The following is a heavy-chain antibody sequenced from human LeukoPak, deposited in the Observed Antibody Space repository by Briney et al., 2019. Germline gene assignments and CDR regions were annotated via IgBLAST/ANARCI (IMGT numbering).Heavy chain of an antibody. CDR1: GFTFSSDS. Sequence: AESLTLSCAASGFTFSSDSMNWVRQPQGNGLEWDSYISRSSNSMYYADSGKGRFTMSRDNAKSSLYLQMSSLRPEDTAMYYCAREILSGSYALDYWGQGTLVTVSS. CDR2: ISRSSNSM. CDR3: AREILSGSYALDY. D-gene: IGHD1-26*01. J-gene: IGHJ4*02. V-gene: IGHV3-21*01.